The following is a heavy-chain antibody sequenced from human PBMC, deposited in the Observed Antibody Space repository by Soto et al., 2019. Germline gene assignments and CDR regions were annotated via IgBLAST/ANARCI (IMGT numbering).Heavy chain of an antibody. V-gene: IGHV3-9*01. J-gene: IGHJ3*02. D-gene: IGHD3-22*01. CDR2: ISWNSGSI. CDR3: AKSGHRSHFDSSGYYDAFDI. Sequence: SLRLSCAASGFTFDDYAMHWVRQAPGKGLERVSGISWNSGSIGYADSVKGRFTISRDNAKNSLYLQMNSLRAEDTALYYCAKSGHRSHFDSSGYYDAFDIWGQGTMVTVSS. CDR1: GFTFDDYA.